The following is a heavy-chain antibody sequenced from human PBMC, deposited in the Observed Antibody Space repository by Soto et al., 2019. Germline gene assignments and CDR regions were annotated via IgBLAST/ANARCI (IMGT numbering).Heavy chain of an antibody. D-gene: IGHD2-15*01. CDR1: GYTFTSYD. J-gene: IGHJ4*02. CDR2: MNPNSGNT. V-gene: IGHV1-8*01. Sequence: ASVKVSCKASGYTFTSYDINWVRQATGQGLEWMGWMNPNSGNTGYAQKFQGRVTITKDTSTRTAYMELSSLTSGDTGVYYCVRYPPFGYCSGAVCYQVYWGQGTLVTVSS. CDR3: VRYPPFGYCSGAVCYQVY.